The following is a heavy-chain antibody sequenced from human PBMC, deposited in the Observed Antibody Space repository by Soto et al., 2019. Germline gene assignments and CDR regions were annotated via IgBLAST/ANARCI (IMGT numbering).Heavy chain of an antibody. J-gene: IGHJ4*02. CDR1: GFTFSRYW. CDR3: ARVLNWETGTVYYFDY. CDR2: IKQDGSEK. D-gene: IGHD1-1*01. V-gene: IGHV3-7*01. Sequence: EVQLVESGGGLVQPGGSLRLSCAASGFTFSRYWMSWVRQAPGKGLEWVANIKQDGSEKYYVDSVKGRFTISRDNAKNSLYLQMNSLRAEDTAVYYCARVLNWETGTVYYFDYWGQGTLVTVSS.